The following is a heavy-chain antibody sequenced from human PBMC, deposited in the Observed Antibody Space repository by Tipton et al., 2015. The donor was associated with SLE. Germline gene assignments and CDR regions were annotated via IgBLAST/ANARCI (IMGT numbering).Heavy chain of an antibody. J-gene: IGHJ4*02. CDR3: AKARYSSGWYVFDY. CDR1: GFTFSDYG. CDR2: IWYDGSNK. D-gene: IGHD6-19*01. V-gene: IGHV3-33*06. Sequence: SLRLSCAASGFTFSDYGMHWVRQAPGKGLEWVAVIWYDGSNKFYAESVKGRFTISRDNSKNTLYLQMNSLRADDTAVYYCAKARYSSGWYVFDYWGQGTLVTVSS.